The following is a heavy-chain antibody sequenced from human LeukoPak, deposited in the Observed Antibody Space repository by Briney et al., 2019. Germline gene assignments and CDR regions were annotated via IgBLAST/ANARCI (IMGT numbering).Heavy chain of an antibody. J-gene: IGHJ4*02. V-gene: IGHV3-23*01. Sequence: GGSLRLSCAASGFTFSSYAMSWVRQAPGEGLEWVSVISGSGGSTYYADSVKGRFTISRDNSKNTLYLQMNSLRAEDTAVYYCAKDPAYYDSSGYYSTMDYFDYWGQGTLVTVSP. CDR2: ISGSGGST. CDR3: AKDPAYYDSSGYYSTMDYFDY. D-gene: IGHD3-22*01. CDR1: GFTFSSYA.